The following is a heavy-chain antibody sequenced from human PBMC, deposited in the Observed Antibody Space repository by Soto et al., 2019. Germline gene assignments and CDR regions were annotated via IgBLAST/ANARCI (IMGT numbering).Heavy chain of an antibody. J-gene: IGHJ4*02. CDR3: AHSRNLITEDAQVGDFDY. CDR2: IYWDDDE. CDR1: GFSLTTDGEG. V-gene: IGHV2-5*02. Sequence: QITLKESGPTLVKPAQTLALTCTFSGFSLTTDGEGVGWVRQPPGEALEWRALIYWDDDERYSPSLKTRLTTTKDPSNNQVVLIMTNVDPVDTATYYCAHSRNLITEDAQVGDFDYWGQGTLVTVSS. D-gene: IGHD3-10*01.